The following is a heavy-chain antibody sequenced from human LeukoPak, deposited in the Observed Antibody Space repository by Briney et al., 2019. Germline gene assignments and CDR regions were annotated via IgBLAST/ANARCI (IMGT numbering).Heavy chain of an antibody. CDR2: IYPGDSDT. J-gene: IGHJ6*03. V-gene: IGHV5-51*01. Sequence: GESLKSSCKGSGYSFTSYWIGWVRQLPGKGLEWMGIIYPGDSDTRYSPSFQGQVTISADKSISTAYLQWSSLKASDTAMYYCAVTIRGPHYYMDVWGKGTTVTISS. CDR1: GYSFTSYW. D-gene: IGHD1-1*01. CDR3: AVTIRGPHYYMDV.